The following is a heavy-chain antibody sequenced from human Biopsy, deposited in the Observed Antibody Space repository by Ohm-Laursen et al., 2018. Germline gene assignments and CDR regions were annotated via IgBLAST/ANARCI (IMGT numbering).Heavy chain of an antibody. D-gene: IGHD6-19*01. CDR1: SGSISSYY. Sequence: GTLSLTCTVSSGSISSYYWSWIRQPPGKGLEWIGYIDYRGSTKYNPSLRSRVTMSIDTSRNQFSLKLSSVTAADTAVYHCATTTMDTSGWFGNYFDSWGQGTLVTVSS. CDR2: IDYRGST. J-gene: IGHJ4*02. CDR3: ATTTMDTSGWFGNYFDS. V-gene: IGHV4-59*08.